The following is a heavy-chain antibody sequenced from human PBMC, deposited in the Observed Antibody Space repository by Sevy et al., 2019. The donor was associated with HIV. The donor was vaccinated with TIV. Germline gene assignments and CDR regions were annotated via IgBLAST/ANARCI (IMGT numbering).Heavy chain of an antibody. Sequence: GGSLRLSCAASGFTFSSYGMHWVRQAPGKGLEWLAVISYDGSNKYYADSVKGRFTISRDNSKNTLYLQMNSLRAEDTAVYYCAKSGVLTIFGVVINYYFDYWGQGTLVTVSS. V-gene: IGHV3-30*18. CDR3: AKSGVLTIFGVVINYYFDY. CDR1: GFTFSSYG. J-gene: IGHJ4*02. CDR2: ISYDGSNK. D-gene: IGHD3-3*01.